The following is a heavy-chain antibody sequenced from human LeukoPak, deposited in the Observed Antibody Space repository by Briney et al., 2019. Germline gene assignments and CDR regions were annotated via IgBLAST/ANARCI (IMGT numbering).Heavy chain of an antibody. V-gene: IGHV3-21*05. D-gene: IGHD3-9*01. CDR2: ISSSSSYI. CDR3: ARDPTSRLRYFDWYIDY. Sequence: GGSLRLSCAASGFTFSSYSMNWVRQAPGKGLEWVSYISSSSSYIYYADSVKGRFTISRDNAKNSLYLQMNSLRAEDTAVYYCARDPTSRLRYFDWYIDYWGQGTLVTVSS. CDR1: GFTFSSYS. J-gene: IGHJ4*02.